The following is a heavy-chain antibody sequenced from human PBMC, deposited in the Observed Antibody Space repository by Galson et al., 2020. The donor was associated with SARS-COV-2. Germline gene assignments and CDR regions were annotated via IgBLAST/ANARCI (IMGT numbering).Heavy chain of an antibody. CDR3: AARGLLGEFPQ. J-gene: IGHJ4*02. CDR1: GFTFTSSV. CDR2: IVVGSGNT. V-gene: IGHV1-58*02. D-gene: IGHD3-16*01. Sequence: SVKVSCKASGFTFTSSVMQWVRQARGQRLEWIGWIVVGSGNTNYAQKLQERVTITRDMSTSTAYMELSSLRSEDTAVYYCAARGLLGEFPQWGQGTLVTVSS.